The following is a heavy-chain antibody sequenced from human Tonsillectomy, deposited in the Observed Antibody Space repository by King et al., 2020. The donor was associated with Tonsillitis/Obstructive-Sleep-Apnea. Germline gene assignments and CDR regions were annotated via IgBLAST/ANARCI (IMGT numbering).Heavy chain of an antibody. CDR1: GYTFTGYY. CDR3: ARLGYCTNGVCYQRDHYYYGMDV. J-gene: IGHJ6*02. Sequence: VQLVESGAEVKKPGASVKVSCKASGYTFTGYYMHWVRQAPGQGLEWMGWINPNSGGTNYAQKFQGRVTMTRDTSISTANMELSRLRSDDTAVYYCARLGYCTNGVCYQRDHYYYGMDVWGQGTTVTVS. V-gene: IGHV1-2*02. CDR2: INPNSGGT. D-gene: IGHD2-8*01.